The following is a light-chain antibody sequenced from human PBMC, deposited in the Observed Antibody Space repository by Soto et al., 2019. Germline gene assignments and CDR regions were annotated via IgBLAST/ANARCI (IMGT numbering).Light chain of an antibody. Sequence: ETVLTQSPGTLSLSPGERANLSCRASQSVSSSYLAWYQPKPGQAPRLLIYDASSRATGIPDRFSGSGSGTDFTLTISRLEPEDFAVYYCQQYVRSPPSWTFGQGTKVEIK. V-gene: IGKV3-20*01. CDR1: QSVSSSY. CDR3: QQYVRSPPSWT. CDR2: DAS. J-gene: IGKJ1*01.